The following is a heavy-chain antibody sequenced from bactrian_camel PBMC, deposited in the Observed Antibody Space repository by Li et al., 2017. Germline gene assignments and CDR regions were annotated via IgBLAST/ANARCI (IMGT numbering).Heavy chain of an antibody. V-gene: IGHV3S40*01. CDR3: AARAYCPDTATMTRPGLYEY. CDR1: GYTYNRNC. CDR2: IDDGGNT. D-gene: IGHD4*01. Sequence: VQLVESGGGSVQPGGSLRLSCAASGYTYNRNCMAWFRQAPGKGLEWISTIDDGGNTYYGDSVKGRFTISRDTAKNTVYLQMTSLKPEDTAMYYCAARAYCPDTATMTRPGLYEYWGQGTQVTVS. J-gene: IGHJ4*01.